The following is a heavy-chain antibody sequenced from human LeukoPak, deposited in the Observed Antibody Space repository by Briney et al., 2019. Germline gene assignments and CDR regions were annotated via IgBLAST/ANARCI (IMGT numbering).Heavy chain of an antibody. J-gene: IGHJ6*02. CDR3: ARDGLGSSWYLSRLYCYGMDV. V-gene: IGHV3-30-3*01. CDR1: GFTFSSYA. D-gene: IGHD6-13*01. CDR2: ISYDGSNK. Sequence: GGSLRLSCAASGFTFSSYAMHWVRQAPGKGLEWVAVISYDGSNKYYADSVKGRFTISRDNSKNTLYLQMNSLRAEDTAVYYCARDGLGSSWYLSRLYCYGMDVWGQGTTVTVSS.